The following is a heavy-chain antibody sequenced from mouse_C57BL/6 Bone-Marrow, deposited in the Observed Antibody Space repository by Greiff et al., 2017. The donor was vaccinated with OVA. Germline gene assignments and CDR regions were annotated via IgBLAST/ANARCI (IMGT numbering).Heavy chain of an antibody. J-gene: IGHJ1*03. CDR1: GFSLTSYG. CDR2: IWRGGST. CDR3: AKNYYGSRWYFDV. V-gene: IGHV2-5*01. D-gene: IGHD1-1*01. Sequence: VNVVESGPGLVQPSQSLSITCTVSGFSLTSYGVHWVRQSPGKGLEWLGVIWRGGSTDYNAAFMSRLSITKDNSKSQVFFKMNSLQADDTAIYYCAKNYYGSRWYFDVWGTGTTVTVSS.